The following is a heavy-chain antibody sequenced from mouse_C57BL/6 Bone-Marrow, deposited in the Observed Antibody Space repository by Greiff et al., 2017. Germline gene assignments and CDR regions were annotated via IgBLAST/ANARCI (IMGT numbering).Heavy chain of an antibody. V-gene: IGHV1-81*01. CDR3: APHYYSSRVYYFYY. CDR2: IYPRSGNT. J-gene: IGHJ2*01. CDR1: GYTFTSYG. D-gene: IGHD1-1*01. Sequence: QVQLQQSGAELARPGASVKLSCKASGYTFTSYGISWVKQRTGQGLEWIGEIYPRSGNTYYNEKLKGKATLTADKSSSTAYMELRSLTSEDSAVYFCAPHYYSSRVYYFYYWGQGTTLTVSS.